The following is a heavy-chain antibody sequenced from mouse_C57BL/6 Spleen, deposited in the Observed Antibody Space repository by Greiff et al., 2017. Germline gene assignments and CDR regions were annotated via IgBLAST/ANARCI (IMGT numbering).Heavy chain of an antibody. CDR2: IDPSDSYT. CDR1: GYTFTSYW. CDR3: ASFYYSNYVSFDY. V-gene: IGHV1-50*01. Sequence: QVQLKQPGAELVKPGASVKLSCKASGYTFTSYWMQWVNQRPGQGLEWIGEIDPSDSYTNYNQKFKGKATLTVDTSSSTAYMQLSSLTSEDSAVYYCASFYYSNYVSFDYWGQGTTLTVSS. D-gene: IGHD2-5*01. J-gene: IGHJ2*01.